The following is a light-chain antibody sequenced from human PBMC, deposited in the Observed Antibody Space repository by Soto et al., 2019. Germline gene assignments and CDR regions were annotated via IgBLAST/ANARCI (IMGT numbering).Light chain of an antibody. J-gene: IGKJ3*01. Sequence: DIQMTQSPSSLSASVGDRVTITCRASQTISRYLNWYQQKPGKAPKLLIFAASSLQSGVPSRFSGSGSGTEFTLAISSLQTEDFATYYCQQSYNTLAFGPGTKVDIK. V-gene: IGKV1-39*01. CDR3: QQSYNTLA. CDR1: QTISRY. CDR2: AAS.